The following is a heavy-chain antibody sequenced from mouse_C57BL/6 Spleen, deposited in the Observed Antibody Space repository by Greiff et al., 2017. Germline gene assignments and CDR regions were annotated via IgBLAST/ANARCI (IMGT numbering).Heavy chain of an antibody. CDR3: ARYTTVVEGYFDV. CDR1: GYSFTGYY. J-gene: IGHJ1*03. V-gene: IGHV1-42*01. D-gene: IGHD1-1*01. CDR2: INPSTGGT. Sequence: VQLKQSGPELVKPGASVKISCKASGYSFTGYYMNWVKQSPEKSLEWIGEINPSTGGTTYNQKFKAKATLTVDKSSRTAYMKLKSLTSEDSAVYYCARYTTVVEGYFDVWGTGTTVTVSS.